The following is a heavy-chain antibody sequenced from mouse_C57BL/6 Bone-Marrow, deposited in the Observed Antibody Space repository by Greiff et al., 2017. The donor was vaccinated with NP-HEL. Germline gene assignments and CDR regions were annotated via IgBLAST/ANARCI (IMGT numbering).Heavy chain of an antibody. V-gene: IGHV14-4*01. CDR2: IDPENGDT. CDR3: TTPRWLLFAY. D-gene: IGHD2-3*01. CDR1: GFNIKDDY. J-gene: IGHJ3*01. Sequence: EVKLVESGAELVRPGASVKLSCTASGFNIKDDYMHWVKQRPEQGLEWIGWIDPENGDTEYASKFQGKATITADTSSNTAYLQLSSLTSEDTAVYYCTTPRWLLFAYWGQGTLVTVSA.